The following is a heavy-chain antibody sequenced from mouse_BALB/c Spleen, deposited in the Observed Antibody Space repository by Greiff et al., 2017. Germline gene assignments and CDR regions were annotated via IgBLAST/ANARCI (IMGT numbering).Heavy chain of an antibody. CDR2: ISYSGST. D-gene: IGHD1-2*01. CDR1: GYSITSDYA. CDR3: ARGYGSPFDY. V-gene: IGHV3-2*02. Sequence: EVQLQESGPGLVKPSQSLSLTCTVTGYSITSDYAWNWLRQFPGNKLEWMGYISYSGSTSYNPSLKSRISITRDTSKNQFFLQLNSVTTEDTATYYCARGYGSPFDYWGQGTTLTVAS. J-gene: IGHJ2*01.